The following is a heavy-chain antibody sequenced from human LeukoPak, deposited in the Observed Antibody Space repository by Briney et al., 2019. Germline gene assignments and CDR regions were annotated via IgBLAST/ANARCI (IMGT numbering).Heavy chain of an antibody. D-gene: IGHD3-16*01. Sequence: SVKVSCKASGGTFSSCAISWVRQAPGQGLEWMGRIIPIFGTANYAQKFQGRVTITTDESTSTAYMELSSLRSEDTAVYYCASTYVAQNWFDPWGQGTLVTVSS. V-gene: IGHV1-69*05. J-gene: IGHJ5*02. CDR3: ASTYVAQNWFDP. CDR2: IIPIFGTA. CDR1: GGTFSSCA.